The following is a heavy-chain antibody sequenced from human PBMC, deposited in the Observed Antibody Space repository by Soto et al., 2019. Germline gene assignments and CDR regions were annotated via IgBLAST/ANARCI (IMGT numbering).Heavy chain of an antibody. J-gene: IGHJ4*02. Sequence: SETLSLTCTVSGGSISSYYWSWIRQPPGKGLERIGYIYYSGSTNYNPSLKSRVTISVDTSKNQFSLKLSSVTAADTAVYYCARAQGKYYDILTGFPTQKYYFDYWGQGTLVTVSS. CDR1: GGSISSYY. CDR2: IYYSGST. CDR3: ARAQGKYYDILTGFPTQKYYFDY. V-gene: IGHV4-59*01. D-gene: IGHD3-9*01.